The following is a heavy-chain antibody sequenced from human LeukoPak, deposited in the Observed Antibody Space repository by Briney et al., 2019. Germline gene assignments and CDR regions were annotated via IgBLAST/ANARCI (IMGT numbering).Heavy chain of an antibody. D-gene: IGHD2-2*01. V-gene: IGHV1-18*01. CDR3: ARLYCSSATCHLLFDY. Sequence: ASVKVSCKASGYTFPSNGISWVRQAPGQGLEWMGWINAYNGNTNYAQKLQGRVTMTTDTSTSTAYMELRSLRSDDTAVYYCARLYCSSATCHLLFDYWGQGTLVPVSS. CDR1: GYTFPSNG. CDR2: INAYNGNT. J-gene: IGHJ4*02.